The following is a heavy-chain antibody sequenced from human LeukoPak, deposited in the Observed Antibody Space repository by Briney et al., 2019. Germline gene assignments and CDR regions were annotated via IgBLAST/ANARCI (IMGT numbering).Heavy chain of an antibody. CDR1: GFTFSSYD. CDR2: IGTAGDT. CDR3: AKDRYYDNTGDHYESEY. D-gene: IGHD3-22*01. J-gene: IGHJ4*02. V-gene: IGHV3-13*01. Sequence: PGGSLRLSCAASGFTFSSYDMHWVRQPTGGGLEWVSGIGTAGDTYYLGSVKGRFTISRENAQNSLYLQMNSLRAGDTAVYYCAKDRYYDNTGDHYESEYWGQGTLVTVSS.